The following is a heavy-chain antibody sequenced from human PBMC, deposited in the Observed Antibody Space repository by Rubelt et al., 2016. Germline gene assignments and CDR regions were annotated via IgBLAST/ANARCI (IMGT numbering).Heavy chain of an antibody. CDR2: INHSGST. Sequence: QVQLQQWGAGLLKPSETLSLTCAVYGGSFSGYYWSWIRQPPGKGLEWIGEINHSGSTNYNPSLKRRVTRSVDTSKNQCSLKLSSVTAADTAVYYCARRRATPFFDYWGQGTLVTVSS. CDR1: GGSFSGYY. D-gene: IGHD2-15*01. V-gene: IGHV4-34*01. CDR3: ARRRATPFFDY. J-gene: IGHJ4*02.